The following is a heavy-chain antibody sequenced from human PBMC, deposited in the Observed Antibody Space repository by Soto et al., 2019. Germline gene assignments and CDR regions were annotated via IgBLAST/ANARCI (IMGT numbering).Heavy chain of an antibody. J-gene: IGHJ4*02. CDR2: IFYDGYT. Sequence: QVQLQESGPGLVMPSETLSLTCTVSGDSISGSPYFWGWIRQPPGKRLEWIGSIFYDGYTLYTPSQKSRVIVCGHTSKNLFSLKLTSVAAADTVIYFCATLQAAVPQYWGQAILVTVSS. V-gene: IGHV4-39*01. CDR3: ATLQAAVPQY. CDR1: GDSISGSPYF. D-gene: IGHD6-13*01.